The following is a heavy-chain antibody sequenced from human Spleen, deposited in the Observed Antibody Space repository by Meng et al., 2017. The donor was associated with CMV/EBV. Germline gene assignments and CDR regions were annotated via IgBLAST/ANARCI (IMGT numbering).Heavy chain of an antibody. CDR3: ARLEMTTNFDY. J-gene: IGHJ4*02. V-gene: IGHV3-21*01. D-gene: IGHD5-24*01. Sequence: LSLTCAASGFTFSSYSMNWVRQAPGKGLEWVSSISSSSSYIYYADSVKGRFTISRDNAKNSLYLQMNSLRAEDTAVYYCARLEMTTNFDYWGQGTLVTVSS. CDR2: ISSSSSYI. CDR1: GFTFSSYS.